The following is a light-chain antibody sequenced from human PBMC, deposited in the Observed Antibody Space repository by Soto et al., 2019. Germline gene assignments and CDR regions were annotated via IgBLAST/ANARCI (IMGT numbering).Light chain of an antibody. CDR2: DVS. V-gene: IGLV2-14*01. CDR1: SSDVGAYNY. CDR3: ASYTGRTTLGM. J-gene: IGLJ3*02. Sequence: QSVLTQPASVSGSAGHSIAISCTGTSSDVGAYNYVSWYQQHPGKAPKLMIYDVSSRPSGVSNRFSGSKSGNTASLTISGLQADDEADYYCASYTGRTTLGMFGGGTKLTVL.